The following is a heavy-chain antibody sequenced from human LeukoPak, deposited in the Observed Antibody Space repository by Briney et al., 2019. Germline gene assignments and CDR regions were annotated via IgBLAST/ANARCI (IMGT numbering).Heavy chain of an antibody. D-gene: IGHD6-19*01. V-gene: IGHV3-33*01. CDR1: GFPFSSYG. J-gene: IGHJ3*02. CDR3: ARERQWLATDAFDI. Sequence: GGSLRLSCAASGFPFSSYGMHWVRQAPGKGLEWVAVIWYDGSNKYYADSVKGRFTISRDNSKNTLYLQMNSLRAEDTAVYYCARERQWLATDAFDIWGQGTMVTVSS. CDR2: IWYDGSNK.